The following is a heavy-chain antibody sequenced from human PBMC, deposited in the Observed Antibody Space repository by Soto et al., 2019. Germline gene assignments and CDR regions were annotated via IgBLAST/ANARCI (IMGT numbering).Heavy chain of an antibody. CDR3: AHIDPEIVTVGGHGGFDY. CDR1: GFSLTSGVG. J-gene: IGHJ4*02. Sequence: QITLKESGPTLVRPPQTLTLTCTFSGFSLTSGVGVGWIRQPPGKALDCLALISWDDDKRYSPSLKNRLTITKDTSKNQVVLTMTNVGPVDTATYFCAHIDPEIVTVGGHGGFDYWGQGTLVTVSS. CDR2: ISWDDDK. V-gene: IGHV2-5*02. D-gene: IGHD5-12*01.